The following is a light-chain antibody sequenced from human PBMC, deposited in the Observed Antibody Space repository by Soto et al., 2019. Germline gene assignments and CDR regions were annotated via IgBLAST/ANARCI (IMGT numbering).Light chain of an antibody. V-gene: IGLV2-8*01. Sequence: QSVLTQPPSASGSPGQSVAISCTGTSSDVGAYDSVSWYQQHPGKAPKLMIYEVSKRPSGVPDRFSGSKSGNTASLTVSGLQAEDEADYYCSSYAGSNNVFGGGTKVTVI. CDR1: SSDVGAYDS. J-gene: IGLJ2*01. CDR3: SSYAGSNNV. CDR2: EVS.